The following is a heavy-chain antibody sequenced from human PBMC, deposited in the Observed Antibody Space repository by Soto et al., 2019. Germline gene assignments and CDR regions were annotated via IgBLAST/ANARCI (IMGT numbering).Heavy chain of an antibody. CDR1: GGTFSSYA. CDR2: IIPIFGTA. J-gene: IGHJ4*02. Sequence: ASVKVSCKASGGTFSSYAISWVRQAPGQGLEWMGGIIPIFGTANYAQKFQGRVTITADKSTSTAYMELSSLRSEDTAVYYCARDRRTYYDFWSGYCSFDYWGQGTLVTVSS. V-gene: IGHV1-69*06. CDR3: ARDRRTYYDFWSGYCSFDY. D-gene: IGHD3-3*01.